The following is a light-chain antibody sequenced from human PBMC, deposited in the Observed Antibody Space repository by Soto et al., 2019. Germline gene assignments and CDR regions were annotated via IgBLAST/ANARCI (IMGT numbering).Light chain of an antibody. V-gene: IGLV2-8*01. Sequence: QSALTQPPSASGSPGQSVTVSCTGTGSDVGGYNFVSWYQQHPGEAPKLMIYEVSKRPSGVPDRFSGSKSGNTASLTVSGLQAEDEADYYCSSYAGSNNLNWLFGGGTKLTVL. CDR3: SSYAGSNNLNWL. J-gene: IGLJ3*02. CDR1: GSDVGGYNF. CDR2: EVS.